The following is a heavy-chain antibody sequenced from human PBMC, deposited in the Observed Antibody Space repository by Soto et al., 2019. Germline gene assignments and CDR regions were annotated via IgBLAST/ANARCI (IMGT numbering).Heavy chain of an antibody. CDR1: GGSISSGGYS. V-gene: IGHV4-30-2*01. Sequence: QLQLQESGSGLVKPSQTLSLTCAVSGGSISSGGYSWSWIRQPPGKGVEWIGYIYHSGSTYYNPSLKSRVTISVDRSKNQFSLKLSSVTAADTAVYYCARVTSYYYDSSGHGAFDIWGQGTMVTVSS. J-gene: IGHJ3*02. CDR3: ARVTSYYYDSSGHGAFDI. D-gene: IGHD3-22*01. CDR2: IYHSGST.